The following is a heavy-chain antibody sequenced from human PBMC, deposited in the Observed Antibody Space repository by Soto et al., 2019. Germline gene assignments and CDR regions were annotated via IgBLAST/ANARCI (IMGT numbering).Heavy chain of an antibody. CDR1: GYSIGSGYY. CDR2: IYHAGSV. CDR3: ARTFDYYGMDV. Sequence: SETLSLTCAVSGYSIGSGYYWAWIRQSPGKGLEWIGSIYHAGSVYYNPSLNGRVALSMDTSKNHFSLKLTSATAADTAVYYCARTFDYYGMDVWGQGTTVTVSS. V-gene: IGHV4-38-2*01. J-gene: IGHJ6*02.